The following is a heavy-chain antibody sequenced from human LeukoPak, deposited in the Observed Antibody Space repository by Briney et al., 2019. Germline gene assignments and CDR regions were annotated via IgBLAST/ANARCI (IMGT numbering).Heavy chain of an antibody. J-gene: IGHJ5*02. Sequence: SETLSLTCTVSGGSISSYYRSWIRQPPGKGLEWIGYIYYSGSTNYNPSLKSRVTISVDTSKNQFSLKLSSVTAADTAVYYCARDLGQLASHWFDPWGQGTLVTVSS. D-gene: IGHD6-6*01. CDR1: GGSISSYY. CDR2: IYYSGST. CDR3: ARDLGQLASHWFDP. V-gene: IGHV4-59*01.